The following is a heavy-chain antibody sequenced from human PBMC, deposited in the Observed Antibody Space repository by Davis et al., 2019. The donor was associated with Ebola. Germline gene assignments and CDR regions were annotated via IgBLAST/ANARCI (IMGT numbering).Heavy chain of an antibody. D-gene: IGHD1-1*01. V-gene: IGHV4-34*01. CDR3: ARGQCRYRPCYYYYGMDV. Sequence: MPSETLSLTCAVYGGSFSGYYWSWIRQPPGKGLEWIGEINHSGSTNYNPSLKSRVTISVHTSKNQFSLKLSSVTAADTAVYYCARGQCRYRPCYYYYGMDVWGQGTTVTVSS. J-gene: IGHJ6*02. CDR1: GGSFSGYY. CDR2: INHSGST.